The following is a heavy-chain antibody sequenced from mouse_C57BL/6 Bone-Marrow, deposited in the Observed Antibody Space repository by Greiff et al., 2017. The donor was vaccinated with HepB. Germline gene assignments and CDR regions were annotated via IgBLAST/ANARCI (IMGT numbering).Heavy chain of an antibody. V-gene: IGHV1-69*01. CDR2: IDPSDSYT. CDR1: GYTFTSYW. D-gene: IGHD2-4*01. CDR3: ARGPIYYDYDWYFDV. Sequence: QVQLQQPGAELVMPGASVKLSCKASGYTFTSYWMHWVKQRPGQGLEWIGEIDPSDSYTNYNQKFKGKSTLTVDKSSSTAYMQLSSLTSEDSAVYYCARGPIYYDYDWYFDVWGTGTTVTVSS. J-gene: IGHJ1*03.